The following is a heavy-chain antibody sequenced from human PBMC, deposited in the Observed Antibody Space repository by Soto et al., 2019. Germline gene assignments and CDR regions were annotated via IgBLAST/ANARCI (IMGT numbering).Heavy chain of an antibody. CDR1: GGSISSSSYY. V-gene: IGHV4-39*01. Sequence: SETLSLTCTVSGGSISSSSYYWGWIRQPPGKGLEWIGSIYYSGSTYYNPSLKSRVTISVDTSKNQFSLKLSSVTAADTAVYYCARQDGDLRYYYYMDVWGKGTTVTVSS. D-gene: IGHD4-17*01. CDR3: ARQDGDLRYYYYMDV. J-gene: IGHJ6*03. CDR2: IYYSGST.